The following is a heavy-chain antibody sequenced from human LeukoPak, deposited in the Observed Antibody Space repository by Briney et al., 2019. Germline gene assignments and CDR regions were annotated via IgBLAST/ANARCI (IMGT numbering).Heavy chain of an antibody. J-gene: IGHJ6*04. D-gene: IGHD3-10*01. Sequence: SVKVSCKASGGTFSSYAISWVRQAPGQGLEWMGGIIPIFGIANYAQKFQGRVTITADESTSTAYMELSSLRSEDTAVYYCASPSMVRGVDYYYGMDVWGKGTTVIVSS. V-gene: IGHV1-69*13. CDR1: GGTFSSYA. CDR3: ASPSMVRGVDYYYGMDV. CDR2: IIPIFGIA.